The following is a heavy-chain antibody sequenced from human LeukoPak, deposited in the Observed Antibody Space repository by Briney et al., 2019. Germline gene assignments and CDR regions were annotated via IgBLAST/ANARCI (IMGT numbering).Heavy chain of an antibody. CDR1: GFTFSSYA. CDR2: ISGSGGST. V-gene: IGHV3-23*01. D-gene: IGHD6-13*01. J-gene: IGHJ4*02. Sequence: GGSLRLSCAASGFTFSSYAMGWDRQAPGKGLGWASAISGSGGSTYYADSVKGRFTISRDNSKNTLYLQMNSLRAEDTAVYYCAKDGLAAADPTEDYWGQGTLVTVSS. CDR3: AKDGLAAADPTEDY.